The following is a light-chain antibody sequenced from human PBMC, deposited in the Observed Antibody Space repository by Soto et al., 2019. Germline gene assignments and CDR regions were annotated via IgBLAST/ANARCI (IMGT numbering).Light chain of an antibody. CDR1: QSVSSSY. Sequence: LRQSPVTLSLSPGERATLSCRASQSVSSSYLAWYQQIPGQAPRLLIYGASSRATGIPDRFSGSGSGTDFTLTISRLEPADFAVYYCQQYVSSPWTFGQGTKVDIK. J-gene: IGKJ1*01. CDR3: QQYVSSPWT. V-gene: IGKV3-20*01. CDR2: GAS.